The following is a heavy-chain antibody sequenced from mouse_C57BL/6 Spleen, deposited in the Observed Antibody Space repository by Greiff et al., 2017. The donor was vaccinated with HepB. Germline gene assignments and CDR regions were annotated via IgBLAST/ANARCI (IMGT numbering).Heavy chain of an antibody. CDR1: GYTFTSYW. V-gene: IGHV1-52*01. Sequence: QVQLQQSGAELVRPGSSVKLSCKASGYTFTSYWMHWVKQRPIQGLEWIGNIDPSDSETHYNQKFKDKATLTVDKSSSTAYMQLSSLTSEDSAVYYCARSSDYGSSYGYFDVWGTGTTVTVSS. J-gene: IGHJ1*03. CDR3: ARSSDYGSSYGYFDV. D-gene: IGHD1-1*01. CDR2: IDPSDSET.